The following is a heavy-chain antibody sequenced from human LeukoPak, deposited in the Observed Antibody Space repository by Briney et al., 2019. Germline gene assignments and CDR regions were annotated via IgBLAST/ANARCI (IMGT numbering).Heavy chain of an antibody. CDR3: ARGPYSSSWYGDLSVDY. J-gene: IGHJ4*02. CDR1: GFTFSSYA. D-gene: IGHD6-13*01. Sequence: GGSLRLSCAASGFTFSSYAMHWGRQAPGKGLEWVAVISYDGSNKYYADSVKGRFTISRDNSKNTLYLQMNSLRAEDTAVYYCARGPYSSSWYGDLSVDYWGQGTLVTVSS. CDR2: ISYDGSNK. V-gene: IGHV3-30*04.